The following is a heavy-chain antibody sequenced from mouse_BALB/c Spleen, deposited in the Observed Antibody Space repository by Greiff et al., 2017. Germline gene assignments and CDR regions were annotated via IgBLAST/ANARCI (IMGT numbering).Heavy chain of an antibody. J-gene: IGHJ4*01. CDR1: GFTFSDYY. Sequence: EVMLVESGGGLVKPGGSLKLSCAASGFTFSDYYMYWVRQTPEKRLEWVATISDGGSYTYYPDSVKGRFTISRDNAKNNLYLQMSSLKSEDTAMYYCARGGDSSGSSLYYYAMDYWGQGTSVTVSS. CDR2: ISDGGSYT. D-gene: IGHD1-1*01. CDR3: ARGGDSSGSSLYYYAMDY. V-gene: IGHV5-4*02.